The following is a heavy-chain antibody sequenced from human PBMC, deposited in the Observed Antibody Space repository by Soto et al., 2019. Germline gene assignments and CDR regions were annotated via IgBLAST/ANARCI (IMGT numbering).Heavy chain of an antibody. D-gene: IGHD2-21*01. CDR3: AREGDHRHFLCEC. Sequence: SETLSLTCNVSGRSMISYYWSWIRQPAGKGLEWIGRIYTCVNSNYNPSLKSRVTMSVYTSKSQFSLSLTSVTAADTAVYYCAREGDHRHFLCECWGKGNMVIVSS. CDR1: GRSMISYY. CDR2: IYTCVNS. J-gene: IGHJ4*02. V-gene: IGHV4-4*07.